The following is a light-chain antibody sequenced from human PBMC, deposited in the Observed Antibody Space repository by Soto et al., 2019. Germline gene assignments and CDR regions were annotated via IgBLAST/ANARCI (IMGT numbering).Light chain of an antibody. CDR1: QSVSSY. Sequence: EIVLTQSTATLSLSAGERATLSCRASQSVSSYLAWYQQKPGQAPRLLIYDASNRATGIPARFSGNESWTDFSLPISSLEPEDFAFYYCQQRSNWPPATFCGGTKVYIK. J-gene: IGKJ4*01. CDR2: DAS. V-gene: IGKV3-11*01. CDR3: QQRSNWPPAT.